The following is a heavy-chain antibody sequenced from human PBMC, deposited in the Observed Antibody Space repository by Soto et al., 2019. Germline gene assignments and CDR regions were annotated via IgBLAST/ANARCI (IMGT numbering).Heavy chain of an antibody. Sequence: TLSLTCPVSGGSISSGGYYGSWIRQHPGKGLEWIGYIYYSGSTYYNPSLKSRVTISVDTSKNQFSLKLSSVTAADTAVYYCARDDYDSSGYSKWGQGTLVTVYS. V-gene: IGHV4-30-4*08. CDR3: ARDDYDSSGYSK. D-gene: IGHD3-22*01. CDR2: IYYSGST. CDR1: GGSISSGGYY. J-gene: IGHJ4*02.